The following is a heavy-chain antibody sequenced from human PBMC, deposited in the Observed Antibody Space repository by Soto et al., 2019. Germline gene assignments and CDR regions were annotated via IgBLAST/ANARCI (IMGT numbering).Heavy chain of an antibody. CDR1: GFTFSSYA. D-gene: IGHD7-27*01. CDR3: ASTPGDQQAFDI. J-gene: IGHJ3*02. V-gene: IGHV3-30*04. CDR2: ISYDGSNK. Sequence: GSLRLSCAASGFTFSSYAMHWVRQAPGKGLEWVAVISYDGSNKYYADSVKGRFTISRDNSKNTLYLQMNSLRAEDTAVYYCASTPGDQQAFDIWGQGTMVTVSS.